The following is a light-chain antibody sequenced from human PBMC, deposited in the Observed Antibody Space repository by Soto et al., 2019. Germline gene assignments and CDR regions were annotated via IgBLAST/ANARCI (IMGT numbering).Light chain of an antibody. J-gene: IGKJ1*01. CDR1: HSVNGDY. Sequence: EFVLTQSPVPLSFSPGERATLSCRSSHSVNGDYLAWYQQKPGQAPRLIIYAASSRAAGIPDRFSGSGSGTACTLTISRLEPEDVAMYYCQQYGSLSWTLGQGTKVDIK. V-gene: IGKV3-20*01. CDR2: AAS. CDR3: QQYGSLSWT.